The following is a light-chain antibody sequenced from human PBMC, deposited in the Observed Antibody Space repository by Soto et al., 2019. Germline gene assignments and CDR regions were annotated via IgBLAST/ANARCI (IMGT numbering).Light chain of an antibody. CDR1: QVISSY. V-gene: IGKV1-39*01. J-gene: IGKJ1*01. Sequence: DIQLTQSPSFLSASVGDRVTITCRASQVISSYLAWYQQKPGKAPKLLIYAASSLQSGVPSRFSGSGSGTDFTLTIRSLQPEEFATYYCKQSYSTPPTVGQGTKVDI. CDR2: AAS. CDR3: KQSYSTPPT.